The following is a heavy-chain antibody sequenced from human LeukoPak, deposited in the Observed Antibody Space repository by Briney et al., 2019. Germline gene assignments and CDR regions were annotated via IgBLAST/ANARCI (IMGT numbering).Heavy chain of an antibody. CDR3: ARGRGYSGYFGYYYMDV. CDR1: GGSIRSGGYS. D-gene: IGHD5-12*01. V-gene: IGHV4-61*08. CDR2: IYYSGST. J-gene: IGHJ6*03. Sequence: SETLSLTCAVSGGSIRSGGYSWSWIRQAPGKKLEWIGYIYYSGSTYYNPSLKSRVTISLDTSKNQFSLKLSSVTAADTAVYYCARGRGYSGYFGYYYMDVWGKGTTVTISS.